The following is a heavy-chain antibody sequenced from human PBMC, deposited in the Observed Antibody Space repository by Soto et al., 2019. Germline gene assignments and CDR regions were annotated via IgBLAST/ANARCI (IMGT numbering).Heavy chain of an antibody. V-gene: IGHV1-46*01. CDR1: GFTFTNYY. CDR3: ARGGWAGCSSGGGVDR. D-gene: IGHD2-2*01. CDR2: INPAPGST. Sequence: QVQLVQSGAEVKKSGAAVKISCKTSGFTFTNYYLHWVRQAPGQGLEWMGLINPAPGSTNYAEKFQGIVSRTRDMSSNTVYMQLGRLTSEDTGIYYCARGGWAGCSSGGGVDRWGQGTHITVSS. J-gene: IGHJ5*02.